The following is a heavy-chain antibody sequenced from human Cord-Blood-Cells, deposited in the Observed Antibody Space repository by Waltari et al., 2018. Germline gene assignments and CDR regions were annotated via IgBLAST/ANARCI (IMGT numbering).Heavy chain of an antibody. CDR2: IYPGDYAT. V-gene: IGHV5-51*01. CDR1: GYSFTSYW. J-gene: IGHJ4*02. CDR3: ARPYGSGSYYSPFDY. Sequence: EVQLVQSGAEVKKPGESLKISCKGSGYSFTSYWIGWVRQMPGKGLEWMGIIYPGDYATKYSPSFQGQVTISADKSISTAYLQWSSLKASDTAMYYCARPYGSGSYYSPFDYWGQGTLVTVSS. D-gene: IGHD3-10*01.